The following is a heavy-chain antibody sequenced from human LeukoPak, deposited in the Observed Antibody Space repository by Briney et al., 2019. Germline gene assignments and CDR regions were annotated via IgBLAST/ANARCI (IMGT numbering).Heavy chain of an antibody. J-gene: IGHJ4*02. Sequence: SETLSLTCTVSGGSISRYYWSWIRQPPGKELEWIGCIYYSGSTNYNPSLKSRVIISVGTSKNQFSLKLSSVTAADTAVYCCARYYDTTGGLDYWGQGTLVTVSS. CDR1: GGSISRYY. D-gene: IGHD3-22*01. CDR2: IYYSGST. V-gene: IGHV4-59*08. CDR3: ARYYDTTGGLDY.